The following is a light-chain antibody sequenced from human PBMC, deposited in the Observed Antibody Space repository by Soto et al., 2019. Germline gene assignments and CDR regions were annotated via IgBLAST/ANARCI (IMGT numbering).Light chain of an antibody. V-gene: IGKV1-6*01. CDR1: QGIRND. J-gene: IGKJ2*01. CDR2: SAS. Sequence: AIQMTQSPSSLSAFVGDRVTITCRASQGIRNDLVWYQQRPGKAPKILIYSASSLQSGVPSRFSGRRSDTDFTLTINSLQPEDFAPYYCLQAYSYPYTFGQATKLEIK. CDR3: LQAYSYPYT.